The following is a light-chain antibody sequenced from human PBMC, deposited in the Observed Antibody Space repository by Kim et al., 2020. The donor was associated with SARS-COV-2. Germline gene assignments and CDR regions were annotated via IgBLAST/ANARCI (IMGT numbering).Light chain of an antibody. V-gene: IGKV3-15*01. CDR2: GAS. J-gene: IGKJ2*01. CDR3: QQYDNWPPLT. CDR1: QSISTN. Sequence: EIVMTQYPATLSVSPGERATLSCRASQSISTNLAWYQQKPGQAPRLLIYGASTRATDIPARFSGSGSGTEFTLTISSLQSEDFAVYYCQQYDNWPPLTFGQGNKLEI.